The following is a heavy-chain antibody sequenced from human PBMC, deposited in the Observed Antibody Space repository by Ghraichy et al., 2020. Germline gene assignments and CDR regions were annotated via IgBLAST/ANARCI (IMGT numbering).Heavy chain of an antibody. V-gene: IGHV3-30-3*01. Sequence: GGSLRLSCAASGFTFSSYAMHWVRQAPGKGLEWVAVISYDGSNKYYADSVKGRFTISRDNSKNTLYLQMNSLRAEDTAVYYCARDSGSYDYWGQGTLVTVSS. CDR1: GFTFSSYA. J-gene: IGHJ4*02. D-gene: IGHD1-26*01. CDR3: ARDSGSYDY. CDR2: ISYDGSNK.